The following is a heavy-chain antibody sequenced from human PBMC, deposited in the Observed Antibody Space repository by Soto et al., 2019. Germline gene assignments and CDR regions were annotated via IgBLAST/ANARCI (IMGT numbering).Heavy chain of an antibody. J-gene: IGHJ4*02. CDR1: GFTFSSYG. D-gene: IGHD1-26*01. Sequence: QVQLVESGGGVVQPGRSLRLSCVASGFTFSSYGMHWVRQAPGKGLVWVAIISYDGSNTYYAESVKGRFTISRDNSKNTLYLQMNSLRAEDTSVYYCAKEGGLSGSYYISSSYYFDDWGQGTMVTVSS. CDR3: AKEGGLSGSYYISSSYYFDD. CDR2: ISYDGSNT. V-gene: IGHV3-30*18.